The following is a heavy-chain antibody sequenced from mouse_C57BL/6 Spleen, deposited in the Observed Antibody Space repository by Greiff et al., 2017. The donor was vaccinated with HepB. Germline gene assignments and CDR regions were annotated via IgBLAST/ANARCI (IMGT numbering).Heavy chain of an antibody. Sequence: EVMLVESGGGLVKPGGSLKLSCAASGSTFSDYGMHWVRQAPEKGLEWVAYISSGSSTIYYADTVKGRFTISRDNAKNTLFLQMTSLRSEDTAMYYCARDYYGSSSWFAYWGQGTLVTVSA. V-gene: IGHV5-17*01. J-gene: IGHJ3*01. CDR1: GSTFSDYG. D-gene: IGHD1-1*01. CDR2: ISSGSSTI. CDR3: ARDYYGSSSWFAY.